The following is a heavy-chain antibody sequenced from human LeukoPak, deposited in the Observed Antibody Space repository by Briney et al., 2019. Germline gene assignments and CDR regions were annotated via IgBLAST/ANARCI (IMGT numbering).Heavy chain of an antibody. CDR2: IYYSGST. V-gene: IGHV4-59*08. Sequence: SETLSLTCTVSGGSISSYYWGWIRQPPGNRLQIIGYIYYSGSTTRYNPSLQSRVTISIDTSKSLFSLNLSSVTAADTALYYCARYFTGSTNRWYFDFWGQGTLVTVSS. CDR3: ARYFTGSTNRWYFDF. CDR1: GGSISSYY. J-gene: IGHJ4*02. D-gene: IGHD3-9*01.